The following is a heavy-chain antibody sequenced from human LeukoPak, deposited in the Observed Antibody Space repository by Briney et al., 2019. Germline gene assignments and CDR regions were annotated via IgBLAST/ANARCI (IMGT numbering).Heavy chain of an antibody. V-gene: IGHV4-39*01. CDR3: ARHPTGYPNWFDS. Sequence: SETLSLTCTVSGGSITTIPYNWGWIRQPPGKGLEWIGTISYVGTTYYEPSLKSRVTMSIDTSKNQFSLNLNSATAADTAVYYCARHPTGYPNWFDSWGQGTLVIVSS. J-gene: IGHJ5*01. CDR2: ISYVGTT. D-gene: IGHD3-9*01. CDR1: GGSITTIPYN.